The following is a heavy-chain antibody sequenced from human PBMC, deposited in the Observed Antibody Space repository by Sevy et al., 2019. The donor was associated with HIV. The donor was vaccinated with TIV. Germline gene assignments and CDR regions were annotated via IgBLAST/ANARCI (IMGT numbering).Heavy chain of an antibody. CDR2: IYYSGST. CDR1: GGSISSYY. Sequence: SETLSLTCTVSGGSISSYYWSWIRQPPGKGLEWIGYIYYSGSTNYNPSLKSRVTISVATSKNQFSLKLSSVTAADTAVYYCARKMSRITMVRGVTQPSAFFDYWGQGTLVTVSS. D-gene: IGHD3-10*01. CDR3: ARKMSRITMVRGVTQPSAFFDY. J-gene: IGHJ4*02. V-gene: IGHV4-59*08.